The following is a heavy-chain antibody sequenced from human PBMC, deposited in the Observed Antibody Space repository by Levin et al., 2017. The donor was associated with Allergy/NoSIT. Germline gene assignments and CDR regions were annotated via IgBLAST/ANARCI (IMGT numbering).Heavy chain of an antibody. Sequence: GESLKISCAASGFTFSSYWMSWVRQAPGKGLEWVANIKQDGSEKYYVDSVKGRFTISRDNAKNSLYLQMNSLRAEDTAVYYCARDDGSYYGLGAFDIWGQGTMVTVSS. CDR3: ARDDGSYYGLGAFDI. V-gene: IGHV3-7*01. J-gene: IGHJ3*02. D-gene: IGHD1-26*01. CDR1: GFTFSSYW. CDR2: IKQDGSEK.